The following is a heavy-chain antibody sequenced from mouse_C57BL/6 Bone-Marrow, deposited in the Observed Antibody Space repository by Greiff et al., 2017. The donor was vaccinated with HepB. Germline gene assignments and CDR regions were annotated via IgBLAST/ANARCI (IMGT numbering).Heavy chain of an antibody. CDR1: GFTFSDYG. CDR3: ARWYYGSSYDYYAMDY. Sequence: VQLVESGGGLVKPGGSLKLSCAASGFTFSDYGMHWVRQAPEKGLEWVAYISSGSSTIYYADTVKGRFTISRDNAKNTLFLQMTSLRSEDTAMYYCARWYYGSSYDYYAMDYWGQGTSVTVSS. CDR2: ISSGSSTI. D-gene: IGHD1-1*01. V-gene: IGHV5-17*01. J-gene: IGHJ4*01.